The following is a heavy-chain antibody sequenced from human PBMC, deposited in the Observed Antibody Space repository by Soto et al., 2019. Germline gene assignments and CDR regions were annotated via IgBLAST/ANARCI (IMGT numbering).Heavy chain of an antibody. CDR1: GFTFSSYA. CDR2: ISGSGGST. D-gene: IGHD4-17*01. CDR3: ATILYGDYAGWFDP. Sequence: EVQLLESGGGLVQPGGSLRLSCAASGFTFSSYAMSWVRQAPGKGLEWVSAISGSGGSTYYADSVKGRFTISRGNSKNTLYLQMNSLRAEDTAVYYCATILYGDYAGWFDPWGQGTLVTVSS. J-gene: IGHJ5*02. V-gene: IGHV3-23*01.